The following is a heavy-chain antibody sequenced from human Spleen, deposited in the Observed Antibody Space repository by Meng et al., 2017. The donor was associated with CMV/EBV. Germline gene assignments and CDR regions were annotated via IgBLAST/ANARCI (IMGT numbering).Heavy chain of an antibody. CDR2: ISFHGSNE. D-gene: IGHD6-19*01. V-gene: IGHV3-30-3*01. CDR1: GFTFSSYT. J-gene: IGHJ4*01. CDR3: ARGSRGAVAGTVDY. Sequence: GESLKISCAASGFTFSSYTIHWVRQAPGKGLEWVAVISFHGSNEFYADSVKGRFTISRDNSKNTVFLQMNSLRTEDTAVYFCARGSRGAVAGTVDYWGHGTLVTSPQ.